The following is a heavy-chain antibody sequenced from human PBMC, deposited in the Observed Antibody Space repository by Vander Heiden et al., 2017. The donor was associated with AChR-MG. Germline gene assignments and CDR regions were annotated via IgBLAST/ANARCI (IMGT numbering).Heavy chain of an antibody. CDR2: IWYDGSNK. V-gene: IGHV3-33*01. Sequence: QVQLVESGGGVVQPGRSLRLSCAASGFTFGSHGMRGVRQAPGKGVEWVAVIWYDGSNKYYADSVKGRFTISRDNSKNTLYLQMNSLRAEDTAVYYCARDWDSSGRYGMDVWGQGTTVTVSS. J-gene: IGHJ6*02. CDR3: ARDWDSSGRYGMDV. D-gene: IGHD6-19*01. CDR1: GFTFGSHG.